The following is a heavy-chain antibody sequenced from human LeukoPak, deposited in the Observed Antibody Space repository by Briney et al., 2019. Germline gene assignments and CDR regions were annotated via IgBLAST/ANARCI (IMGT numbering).Heavy chain of an antibody. Sequence: ASVKVSCKASGCTFTSYGISWVRQAPGQGLEWMGWISAYNGNTNYAQKLQGRVTMTTDTSTSTVYMELRSLRSDDTAVYYCARDYPSSSWQFDYWGQGTQVTVSS. J-gene: IGHJ4*02. CDR1: GCTFTSYG. V-gene: IGHV1-18*01. CDR3: ARDYPSSSWQFDY. D-gene: IGHD6-13*01. CDR2: ISAYNGNT.